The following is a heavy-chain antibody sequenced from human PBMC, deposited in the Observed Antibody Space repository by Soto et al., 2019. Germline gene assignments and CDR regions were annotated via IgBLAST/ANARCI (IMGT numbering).Heavy chain of an antibody. D-gene: IGHD3-3*01. CDR1: GYTFTGYY. V-gene: IGHV1-2*04. CDR3: ARDRITFFGVVRNGMDV. Sequence: GASVKVSCKASGYTFTGYYMHWVRQAPGQGLEWMGWINPNSGGTNYAQKFQGWVTMTRDTSISTAYMELSRLSSDDTAVYYCARDRITFFGVVRNGMDVWGQGTTVTVSS. J-gene: IGHJ6*02. CDR2: INPNSGGT.